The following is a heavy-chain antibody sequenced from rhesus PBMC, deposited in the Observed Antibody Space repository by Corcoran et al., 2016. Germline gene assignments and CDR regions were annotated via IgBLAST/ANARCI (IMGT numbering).Heavy chain of an antibody. CDR3: ARTSYRHAFDF. J-gene: IGHJ3*01. Sequence: QVQLQESGPGLVKPSETLSLTCAVSGGSLSSTYWSWIRRVPGKGLEWIVRIYGSGGSTDYNPALKSRFTISTYTSKNQFSLKRRSLAAADTAGYYCARTSYRHAFDFWGQGLRVTVSS. D-gene: IGHD5-12*01. V-gene: IGHV4-160*01. CDR1: GGSLSSTY. CDR2: IYGSGGST.